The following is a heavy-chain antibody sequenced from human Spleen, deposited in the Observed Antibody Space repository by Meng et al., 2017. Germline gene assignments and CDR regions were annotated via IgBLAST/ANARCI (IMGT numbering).Heavy chain of an antibody. CDR3: ARERSRNDVGYFDY. D-gene: IGHD1-14*01. Sequence: QGRLKESRPVLVRPAATLSLTFRVSDDSVRSSCCYWSWIRQPPGKGLEWIGYVYYSGSTNYNPSLKSRVTISVDMSKNQFSLKLSSVTAADTAVYYCARERSRNDVGYFDYWGRGSLVTVSS. V-gene: IGHV4-61*01. CDR1: DDSVRSSCCY. J-gene: IGHJ4*02. CDR2: VYYSGST.